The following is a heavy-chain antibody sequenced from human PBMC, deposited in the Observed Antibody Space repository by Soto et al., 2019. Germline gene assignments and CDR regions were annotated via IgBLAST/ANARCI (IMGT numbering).Heavy chain of an antibody. CDR2: INHSGST. CDR1: GGSFSGYY. V-gene: IGHV4-34*01. Sequence: PSETLSLTCAVYGGSFSGYYWSWIRQPPGKGLEWIGEINHSGSTNYNPSLKSRVTISVDTSKNQFSLKLSSVTAADTAVYYCARGLRLKLDYWGQGTLVTVSS. CDR3: ARGLRLKLDY. J-gene: IGHJ4*02.